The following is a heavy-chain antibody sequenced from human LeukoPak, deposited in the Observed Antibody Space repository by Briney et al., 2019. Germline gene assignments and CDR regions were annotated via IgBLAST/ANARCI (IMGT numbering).Heavy chain of an antibody. Sequence: PGGSLRLSCAASGFTFSSHWMSWVRQAPGKGLEWVANIKQDGSARSCVDSVKGRFTISRDNAKNSLYLQMNSLRAEDAAVYYCARDLAGGCNWNDIPAFDIWGQGTMVTVSS. D-gene: IGHD1-1*01. J-gene: IGHJ3*02. CDR3: ARDLAGGCNWNDIPAFDI. CDR1: GFTFSSHW. V-gene: IGHV3-7*03. CDR2: IKQDGSAR.